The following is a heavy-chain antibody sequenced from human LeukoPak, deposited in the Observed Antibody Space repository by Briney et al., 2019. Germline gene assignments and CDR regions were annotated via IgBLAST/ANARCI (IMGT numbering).Heavy chain of an antibody. Sequence: GGSLRLSCAASGFTFSSYAMSWVRQAPGKGLEWVSAISGSGGSTYYADSVKGRFTISRDNSKNTLYLQMNSLRAEDTAVYYCAKDPSIVVPAAIGFDYWGQGTLVTVSS. V-gene: IGHV3-23*01. CDR2: ISGSGGST. CDR3: AKDPSIVVPAAIGFDY. D-gene: IGHD2-2*01. CDR1: GFTFSSYA. J-gene: IGHJ4*02.